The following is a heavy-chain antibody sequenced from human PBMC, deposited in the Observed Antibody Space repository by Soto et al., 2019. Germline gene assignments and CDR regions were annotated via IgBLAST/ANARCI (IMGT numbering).Heavy chain of an antibody. V-gene: IGHV3-72*01. CDR2: TANKRSRYTT. J-gene: IGHJ6*02. CDR1: GFTSSDHY. CDR3: AREGFGHGLDV. D-gene: IGHD3-16*01. Sequence: EVELVESGGGLVQAGGSLRVSCGVSGFTSSDHYMDWVRQAPGKGLEWVGRTANKRSRYTTEYAASVKGRFIISRDDSKHAVYLQMTSLKIEDTAVYYCAREGFGHGLDVWGQGTAVPVSS.